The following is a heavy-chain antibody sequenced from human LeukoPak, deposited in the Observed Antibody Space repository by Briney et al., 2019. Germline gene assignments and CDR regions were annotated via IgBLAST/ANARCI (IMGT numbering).Heavy chain of an antibody. D-gene: IGHD3-16*02. J-gene: IGHJ4*02. CDR1: GFTFSTDV. V-gene: IGHV3-23*01. CDR3: ARDLPRLGELSFRYYFDY. CDR2: ISGSGGSI. Sequence: GGSLRLSCAASGFTFSTDVMIWVRQAPGKGLEWVSGISGSGGSIYYADSVKGRFTISRDNSKNTLYLQMNSLRAEDTAVYYCARDLPRLGELSFRYYFDYWGQGTLVTVSS.